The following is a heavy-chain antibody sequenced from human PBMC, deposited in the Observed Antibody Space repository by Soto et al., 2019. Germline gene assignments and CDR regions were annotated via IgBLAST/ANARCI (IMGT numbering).Heavy chain of an antibody. CDR3: VRQGFGRLHGLVDV. J-gene: IGHJ6*02. V-gene: IGHV4-59*08. CDR2: IDSNGGT. CDR1: DDSTSSYK. Sequence: QVQLQESGPGLVKPSETLSLTCTVSDDSTSSYKWSWIRQPPGRRLEWIGYIDSNGGTSYNPSLRRRVTISVDTHTKQFSLKLSSVTAADTAVYYCVRQGFGRLHGLVDVWGQGTTVTVSS. D-gene: IGHD3-10*01.